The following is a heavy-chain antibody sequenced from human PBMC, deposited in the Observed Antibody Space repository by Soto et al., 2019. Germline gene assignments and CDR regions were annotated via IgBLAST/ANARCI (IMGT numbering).Heavy chain of an antibody. CDR3: AREGGSGWYYYDY. V-gene: IGHV4-34*02. J-gene: IGHJ4*01. Sequence: QVQLQQWGAGLLKPSETLSLTCAVNGGSFSGYSWTWIRQAPGKGLDWIGEINYTGTTNYSPSLKSRVTLSVDTSKNQFSPELRSVRAADTAVYYCAREGGSGWYYYDYWGHGTLVTVSS. CDR2: INYTGTT. CDR1: GGSFSGYS. D-gene: IGHD6-19*01.